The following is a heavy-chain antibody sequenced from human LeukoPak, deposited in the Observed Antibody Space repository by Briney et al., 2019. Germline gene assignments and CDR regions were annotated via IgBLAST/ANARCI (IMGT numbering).Heavy chain of an antibody. J-gene: IGHJ6*03. CDR2: IYYSGST. D-gene: IGHD3-3*01. V-gene: IGHV4-30-4*08. Sequence: SETLSLTCTVSGGSISSGDYYWSWIRQPPGKGLEWIGYIYYSGSTYYNPSLKSRVTISVDTSKNQFSLKLSSVTAADTAVYYCARELSDFWSGYSVSYYMDVWGKGTTVTVSS. CDR1: GGSISSGDYY. CDR3: ARELSDFWSGYSVSYYMDV.